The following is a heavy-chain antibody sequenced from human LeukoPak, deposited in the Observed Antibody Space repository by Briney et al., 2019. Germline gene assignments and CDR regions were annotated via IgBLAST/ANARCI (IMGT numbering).Heavy chain of an antibody. J-gene: IGHJ4*02. Sequence: ASVKVSCKVSGYTLTELSMHWVRQAPGKGLEWMGGFDPEDGETIYAQKFQGRVTMTEDTSTDTAYMELSSLRSEDTAVYYCATTPRKWKLLDYWGQGTLVTVSS. V-gene: IGHV1-24*01. D-gene: IGHD1-26*01. CDR3: ATTPRKWKLLDY. CDR2: FDPEDGET. CDR1: GYTLTELS.